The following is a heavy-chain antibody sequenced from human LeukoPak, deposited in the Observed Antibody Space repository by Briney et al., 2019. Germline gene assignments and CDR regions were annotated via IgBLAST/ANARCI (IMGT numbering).Heavy chain of an antibody. V-gene: IGHV4-4*07. D-gene: IGHD3-3*01. CDR1: GGSISSYY. CDR3: ARQENDFWSGYYLVFDY. Sequence: SETLSLTCTVSGGSISSYYWSWIRQPAGKGLEWIGRIYTSGSTNYNPSLKSRVTMSVDTSKNRFSLKLSSVTAADTAVYYCARQENDFWSGYYLVFDYWGQGTLVTVSS. CDR2: IYTSGST. J-gene: IGHJ4*02.